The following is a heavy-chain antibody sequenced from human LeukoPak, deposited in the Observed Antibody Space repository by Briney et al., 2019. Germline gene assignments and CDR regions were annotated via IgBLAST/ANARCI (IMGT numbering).Heavy chain of an antibody. CDR1: GGSLSDYY. V-gene: IGHV4-59*01. Sequence: PSETLSLSCAVYGGSLSDYYWSWIRQPPGKGLEWIGYIYYSGSTNYNPSLKSRVTISVDTSKNQFSLKLSSVTAADTAVYYCAREKWQTVDYWGQGTLVTVSS. CDR3: AREKWQTVDY. D-gene: IGHD5-12*01. J-gene: IGHJ4*02. CDR2: IYYSGST.